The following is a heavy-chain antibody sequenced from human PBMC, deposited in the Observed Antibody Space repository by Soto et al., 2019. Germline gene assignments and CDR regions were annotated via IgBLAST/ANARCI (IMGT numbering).Heavy chain of an antibody. CDR2: IYHSGST. CDR3: ARLARCSGGSCSYYYYMDV. CDR1: GGSISSGGYA. D-gene: IGHD2-15*01. J-gene: IGHJ6*03. V-gene: IGHV4-30-2*01. Sequence: NPSETLSLTCAISGGSISSGGYAWSWIRQPPGKGLEWIGYIYHSGSTYYNPSLKSRVTISVDRSKNQFSLKLSSVTAADTAVYYCARLARCSGGSCSYYYYMDVWGKGTTVTVSS.